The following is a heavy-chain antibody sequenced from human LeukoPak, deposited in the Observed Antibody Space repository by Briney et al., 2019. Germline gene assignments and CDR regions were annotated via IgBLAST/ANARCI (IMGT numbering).Heavy chain of an antibody. Sequence: SETLSLTFTVSGGSISSYYWSWIRQPPGKGLEWIGYIYYSGSTNYNPSLKSRVTISVDTSKNQFSLKLSSVTAADTAVYYCARGLPGYSSGWYPYYFDYWGQGTLVTVSS. CDR1: GGSISSYY. V-gene: IGHV4-59*01. CDR3: ARGLPGYSSGWYPYYFDY. J-gene: IGHJ4*02. CDR2: IYYSGST. D-gene: IGHD6-19*01.